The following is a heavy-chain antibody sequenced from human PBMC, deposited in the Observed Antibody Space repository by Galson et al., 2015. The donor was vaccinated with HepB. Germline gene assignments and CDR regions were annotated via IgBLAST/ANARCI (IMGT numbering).Heavy chain of an antibody. V-gene: IGHV1-69*10. Sequence: SVKVSCKASGGTFSSYAISWVRQAPGQGLEWMGGIIPILGIANYAQKFQGRVTITADTSTSTAYMELSSLRSEDTAVYYCARDRGWYYGSGSYYKSWFDPWGQGTLVTVSS. CDR1: GGTFSSYA. D-gene: IGHD3-10*01. CDR2: IIPILGIA. J-gene: IGHJ5*02. CDR3: ARDRGWYYGSGSYYKSWFDP.